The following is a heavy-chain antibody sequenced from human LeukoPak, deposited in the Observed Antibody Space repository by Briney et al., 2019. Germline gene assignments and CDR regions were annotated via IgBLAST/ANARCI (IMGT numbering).Heavy chain of an antibody. J-gene: IGHJ5*02. D-gene: IGHD3-10*01. CDR3: ARDRLTMVRGVSKGGNWFDP. Sequence: ASVKVSCKASGYTFTGYYMHWVRQAPGQGLEWMGWINPNSGGTNYAQKFQGWVTMIRDTSISTAYMELSRLRSDDTAEYYCARDRLTMVRGVSKGGNWFDPWGQGTLVTVSS. CDR1: GYTFTGYY. CDR2: INPNSGGT. V-gene: IGHV1-2*04.